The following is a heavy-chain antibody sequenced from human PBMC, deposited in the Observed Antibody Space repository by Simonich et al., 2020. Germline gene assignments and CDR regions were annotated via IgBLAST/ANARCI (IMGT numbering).Heavy chain of an antibody. CDR3: ARGAAAGTFDY. Sequence: QVQLVQSGAEVKKPGTSVKVSCKASGYTFTGHYMHWVRQAPGQGLEWMGRSNPNSGGTNDEQKFQGRVTMTRDTSISTAYMELSRLRSDDTAVYYCARGAAAGTFDYWGQGTLVTVSS. V-gene: IGHV1-2*06. CDR1: GYTFTGHY. CDR2: SNPNSGGT. J-gene: IGHJ4*02. D-gene: IGHD6-13*01.